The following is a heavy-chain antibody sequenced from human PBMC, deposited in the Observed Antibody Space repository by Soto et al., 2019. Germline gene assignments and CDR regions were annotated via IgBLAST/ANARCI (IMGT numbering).Heavy chain of an antibody. CDR1: GFTFSSYA. V-gene: IGHV3-23*01. CDR2: ISGSGGST. D-gene: IGHD2-2*01. Sequence: EVQVLQSGGGLVQPGGSLRLSCEVSGFTFSSYAMSWVRQAPGKGLEWVSVISGSGGSTNQADSVKGRFTISRDNSKITLYLQMNSLRAEDTAVYYCATATVPDASRDYWGQGTLVTVSS. J-gene: IGHJ4*02. CDR3: ATATVPDASRDY.